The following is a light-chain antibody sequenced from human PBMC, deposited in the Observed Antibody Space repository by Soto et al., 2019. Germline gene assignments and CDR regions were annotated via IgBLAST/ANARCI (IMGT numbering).Light chain of an antibody. Sequence: DIQMTQSPSTLSASVGDRVTITCRASQSISNWLAWYQQKPGKAPKLLIYKASSLESGVPSRFSCSGSGTEFTLTISSLQPDDFATYYCHQYNSYPWTFGQVTKVESK. CDR2: KAS. CDR1: QSISNW. CDR3: HQYNSYPWT. V-gene: IGKV1-5*03. J-gene: IGKJ1*01.